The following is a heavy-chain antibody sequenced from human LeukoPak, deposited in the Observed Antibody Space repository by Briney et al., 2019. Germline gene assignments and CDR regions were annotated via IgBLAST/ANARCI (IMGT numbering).Heavy chain of an antibody. Sequence: PSETLSLTCAVSGGSMSSGGYSWSWIRQPPGKGLEFIGYIYHSGTTYYHPSLKSRLTISVDGSENQLSLKLTSVTAADTAVYYCAKMSSSSNWFDPWGQGTLVTVSS. J-gene: IGHJ5*02. CDR3: AKMSSSSNWFDP. CDR1: GGSMSSGGYS. D-gene: IGHD6-6*01. V-gene: IGHV4-30-2*01. CDR2: IYHSGTT.